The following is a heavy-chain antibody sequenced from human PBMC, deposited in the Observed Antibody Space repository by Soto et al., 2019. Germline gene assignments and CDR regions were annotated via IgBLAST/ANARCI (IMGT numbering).Heavy chain of an antibody. CDR2: IYYSGST. CDR3: ARDECSGGSCPNWYFDL. J-gene: IGHJ2*01. Sequence: QVQLQESGPGLVKPSQTLSLTCTVSGGSISSGGYYWSWIRQHPGNGLEWIGYIYYSGSTYYNPSLKSRVTISVDTSKNQFSLKLSSVTAADTAVYYCARDECSGGSCPNWYFDLWGRGTLVTVSS. CDR1: GGSISSGGYY. V-gene: IGHV4-31*03. D-gene: IGHD2-15*01.